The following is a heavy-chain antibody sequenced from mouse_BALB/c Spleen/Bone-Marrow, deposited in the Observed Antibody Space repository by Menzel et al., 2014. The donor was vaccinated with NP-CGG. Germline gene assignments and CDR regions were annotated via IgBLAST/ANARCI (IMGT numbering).Heavy chain of an antibody. J-gene: IGHJ2*01. V-gene: IGHV1S81*02. CDR3: TRWRILDEFDY. Sequence: QVQLQQSGAELVKPGASVKLSCKASGYTFTSYYMYWVKQRPGQGLEWIGEINPSNGGTNFNEKFKSKATLTVGKSSSTAYMQLSSLTSEDYAVYYCTRWRILDEFDYWGQGTTLTGSS. CDR2: INPSNGGT. CDR1: GYTFTSYY.